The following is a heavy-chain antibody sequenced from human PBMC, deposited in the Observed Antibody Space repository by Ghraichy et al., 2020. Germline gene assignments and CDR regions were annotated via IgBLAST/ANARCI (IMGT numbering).Heavy chain of an antibody. CDR1: GGSISSYY. D-gene: IGHD3-10*01. J-gene: IGHJ5*02. V-gene: IGHV4-59*01. CDR2: IYSSGST. Sequence: SETLSLTCTVSGGSISSYYWSWIRQPPGKGLEWIGYIYSSGSTNYNPSLKSRVTISVDTSKNQFSLKLSSVTAADTAVYYCARASITIGGDWFDPWGQGTLVTVSS. CDR3: ARASITIGGDWFDP.